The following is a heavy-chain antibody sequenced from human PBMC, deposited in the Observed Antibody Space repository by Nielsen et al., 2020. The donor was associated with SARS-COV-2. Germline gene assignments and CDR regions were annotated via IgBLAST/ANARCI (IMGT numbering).Heavy chain of an antibody. D-gene: IGHD6-13*01. J-gene: IGHJ5*02. CDR1: GGSISSYY. Sequence: GSLRLSCTVSGGSISSYYWSWIRQPPGKGLEWIGYIYYSGSTYYNPSLKSRVTISVDTSKNQFSLKLSSVTAADTAVYYCARDSGYSSSWYAWFDPWGQGTLVTVSS. CDR2: IYYSGST. CDR3: ARDSGYSSSWYAWFDP. V-gene: IGHV4-59*12.